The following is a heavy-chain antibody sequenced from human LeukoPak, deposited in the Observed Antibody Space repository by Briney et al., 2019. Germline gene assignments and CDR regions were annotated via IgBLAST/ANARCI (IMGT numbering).Heavy chain of an antibody. J-gene: IGHJ4*02. Sequence: PGGSLRLSCAASGFTFSSYSMNWVRQAPGKGLEWVSYISSSSSTIYYADSVKGRFTISRDNAKNSLYLQMNSLRDEDTAVYYCARGLHYDYVWGSYRSGPSYFDYWGQGTLVTVSS. V-gene: IGHV3-48*02. CDR1: GFTFSSYS. CDR2: ISSSSSTI. D-gene: IGHD3-16*02. CDR3: ARGLHYDYVWGSYRSGPSYFDY.